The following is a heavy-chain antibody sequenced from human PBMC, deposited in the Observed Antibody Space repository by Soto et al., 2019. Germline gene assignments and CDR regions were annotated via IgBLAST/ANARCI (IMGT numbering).Heavy chain of an antibody. D-gene: IGHD3-10*01. V-gene: IGHV3-30*03. CDR2: ISYDGSNK. Sequence: GGSLRLSCAASGFTFSSYGMHWVRQAPGKGLEWVAVISYDGSNKYYADSVKGRFTISRDNSKNTLYLQMNSLRAEDTAVYYCARSPVLLWFGEFDYWGQGTLVTVSS. CDR3: ARSPVLLWFGEFDY. CDR1: GFTFSSYG. J-gene: IGHJ4*02.